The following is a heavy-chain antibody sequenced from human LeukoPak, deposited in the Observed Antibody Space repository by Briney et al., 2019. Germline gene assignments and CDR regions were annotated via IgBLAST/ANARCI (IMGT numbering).Heavy chain of an antibody. Sequence: GGTLRLSCAASAFTFSLYEMSWVRQAPEMGLEWVAYISSDGNSIHYADSVKGRFTISRDSAKESLYLHINSLRAEDTAIYYCARVSTNYFDYWGEGALVTVSS. D-gene: IGHD5/OR15-5a*01. CDR3: ARVSTNYFDY. J-gene: IGHJ4*02. V-gene: IGHV3-48*03. CDR1: AFTFSLYE. CDR2: ISSDGNSI.